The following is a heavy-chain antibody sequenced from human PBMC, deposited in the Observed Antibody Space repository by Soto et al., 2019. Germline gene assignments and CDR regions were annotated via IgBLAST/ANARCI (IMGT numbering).Heavy chain of an antibody. J-gene: IGHJ5*02. CDR3: ATDLRCSSTSCYNVP. Sequence: ASVKVSCKVSGYTLTELSMHWVGQAPGKGLEWMGGLDPEDGETIYAQKFQGRVTMTEDTSTDTAYMELSSLRSEDTAVYYCATDLRCSSTSCYNVPWGQGTMVTVSS. CDR1: GYTLTELS. CDR2: LDPEDGET. D-gene: IGHD2-2*02. V-gene: IGHV1-24*01.